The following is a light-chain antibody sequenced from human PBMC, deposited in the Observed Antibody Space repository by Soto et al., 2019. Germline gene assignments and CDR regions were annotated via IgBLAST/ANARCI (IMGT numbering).Light chain of an antibody. Sequence: EIVLTQSPGTLSLSPGERGTLSCRASQSVSSGYLAWYQQKPGQAPRLLIYDASSRATGIPDRFSGSGSGTDFTLTISRLEPEDFAVYYCQQYGGSPRTFGQGTKVE. J-gene: IGKJ1*01. CDR1: QSVSSGY. V-gene: IGKV3-20*01. CDR3: QQYGGSPRT. CDR2: DAS.